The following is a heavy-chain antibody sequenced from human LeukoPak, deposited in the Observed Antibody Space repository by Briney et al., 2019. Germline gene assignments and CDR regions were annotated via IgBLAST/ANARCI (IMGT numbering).Heavy chain of an antibody. J-gene: IGHJ4*02. CDR1: GFTFSSYG. D-gene: IGHD3-10*01. CDR3: ATSLRGVPDY. V-gene: IGHV3-30*03. Sequence: GGSLRLSCTASGFTFSSYGIHWVRQAPGEGLEWVAVISYDGSSKYYADSVKGRFTISRDNSKNTLHLQMNSLRAEDTAVYYCATSLRGVPDYWGQGTLVTVSS. CDR2: ISYDGSSK.